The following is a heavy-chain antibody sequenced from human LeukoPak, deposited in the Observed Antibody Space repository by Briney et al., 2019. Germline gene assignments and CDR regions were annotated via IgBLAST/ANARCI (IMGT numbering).Heavy chain of an antibody. J-gene: IGHJ4*02. V-gene: IGHV3-23*01. Sequence: GASLRLSCAASGFTFRNYAMSWVRQAPGKGLEWVSAIVGNGVSTYYADSVQGRFTISRDNAKNSLYLQMNSLRAEDTAVYYCARSGTWIQLWLSDYWGQGTLVTASS. CDR3: ARSGTWIQLWLSDY. D-gene: IGHD5-18*01. CDR1: GFTFRNYA. CDR2: IVGNGVST.